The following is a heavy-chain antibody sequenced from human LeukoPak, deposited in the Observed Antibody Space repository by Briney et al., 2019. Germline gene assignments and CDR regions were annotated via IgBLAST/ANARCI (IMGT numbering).Heavy chain of an antibody. CDR1: GGSISSGSYY. V-gene: IGHV4-61*02. D-gene: IGHD3-22*01. J-gene: IGHJ3*02. CDR2: IYTSGST. Sequence: SGTLSLTCTVSGGSISSGSYYWSWIRQPAGKGLEWIGRIYTSGSTNYNPSLKSRVTISVDTSKNQFSLKLSSVTAADTAVYYCARDSGSYYDSMSFDIWGQGTMVTVSS. CDR3: ARDSGSYYDSMSFDI.